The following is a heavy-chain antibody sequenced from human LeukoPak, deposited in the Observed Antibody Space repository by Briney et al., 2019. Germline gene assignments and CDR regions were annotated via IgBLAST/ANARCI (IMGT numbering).Heavy chain of an antibody. CDR1: GFTFDDYA. D-gene: IGHD1-14*01. CDR2: VSWNSGSI. J-gene: IGHJ4*02. V-gene: IGHV3-9*01. Sequence: GRSLRLSCAASGFTFDDYAMHWVRQAPGKGLEWVSGVSWNSGSIGYADSVKGRFTISRDNAKNSLYLQMNSLRAEDTALYYCAKDKAAHPREPIFDYWGQGTLVTVSS. CDR3: AKDKAAHPREPIFDY.